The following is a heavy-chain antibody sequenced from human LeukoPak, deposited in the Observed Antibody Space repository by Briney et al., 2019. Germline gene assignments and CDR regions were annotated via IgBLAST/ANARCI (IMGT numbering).Heavy chain of an antibody. J-gene: IGHJ2*01. D-gene: IGHD3-9*01. V-gene: IGHV3-30*02. Sequence: PGGSLRLSCVASGFAFGSYGMHWVRQAPGKGLEWLAFIRNDESTENYVDSVKGRFTISRDNSKYTLYLQMRSLRPEDTALYYCATQAHDRLGDPGCCYFDLWGRGTLVTVSS. CDR1: GFAFGSYG. CDR2: IRNDESTE. CDR3: ATQAHDRLGDPGCCYFDL.